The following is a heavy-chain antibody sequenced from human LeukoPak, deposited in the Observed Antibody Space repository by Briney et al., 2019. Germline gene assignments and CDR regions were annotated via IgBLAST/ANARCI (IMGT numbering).Heavy chain of an antibody. V-gene: IGHV3-21*01. CDR1: GFTFSSYS. J-gene: IGHJ4*02. CDR3: ARAGYYYDSSGYSTFDY. CDR2: ISSSSSYI. Sequence: GGSLRLSCAASGFTFSSYSMNWVRQAPGKGLEWVSSISSSSSYIYYADSVKGRFTISRDNAKNSLYLQMNSLRAEDTAVYYCARAGYYYDSSGYSTFDYWGQGTLVTVSS. D-gene: IGHD3-22*01.